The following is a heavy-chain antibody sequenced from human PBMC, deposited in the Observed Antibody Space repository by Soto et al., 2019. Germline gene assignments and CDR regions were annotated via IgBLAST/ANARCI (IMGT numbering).Heavy chain of an antibody. D-gene: IGHD4-17*01. Sequence: QDQLVQSGAEVKKPGSSVKVSCKAFGGPFSSHTFSWVRQAPGQGLEWMGRIIPALGTTTYAQKFQGRVTITADESVTTVYMELNSLRTEDTAVYYCARPDFGDYWYFDLWGRGTPVTLSS. CDR1: GGPFSSHT. V-gene: IGHV1-69*08. CDR3: ARPDFGDYWYFDL. J-gene: IGHJ2*01. CDR2: IIPALGTT.